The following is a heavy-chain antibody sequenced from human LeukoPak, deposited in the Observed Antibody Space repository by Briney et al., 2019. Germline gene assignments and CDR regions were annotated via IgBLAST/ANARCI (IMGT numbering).Heavy chain of an antibody. Sequence: PSETLSLTCTVSGCSISSTSYYWGGIRQPPGKGLEWIGSIYYSGSTYYNPSLKSRVTISVDTSKNQFSLKLDSVTAADTAVYYCGRELRGSYSRFDYWGQGTLVTVSS. D-gene: IGHD3-10*01. CDR3: GRELRGSYSRFDY. V-gene: IGHV4-39*01. CDR1: GCSISSTSYY. J-gene: IGHJ4*02. CDR2: IYYSGST.